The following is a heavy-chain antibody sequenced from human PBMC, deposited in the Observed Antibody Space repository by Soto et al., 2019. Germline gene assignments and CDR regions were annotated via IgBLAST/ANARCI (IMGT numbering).Heavy chain of an antibody. CDR2: IYSGGST. J-gene: IGHJ4*02. V-gene: IGHV3-66*01. Sequence: GGSLRLSCAASGFTVSSNYMSWVRQAPGKGLEWVSVIYSGGSTYYADSVKGRFTIFRDNSKNTLYLQMNSLRAEDTAVYYCARVGNYYGSGSYWALDYWGQGTLVTVSS. CDR3: ARVGNYYGSGSYWALDY. CDR1: GFTVSSNY. D-gene: IGHD3-10*01.